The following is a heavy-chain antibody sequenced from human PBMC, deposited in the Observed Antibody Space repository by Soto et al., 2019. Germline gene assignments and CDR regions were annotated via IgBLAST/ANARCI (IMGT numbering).Heavy chain of an antibody. D-gene: IGHD3-3*02. CDR2: LSYDGSKE. J-gene: IGHJ4*02. CDR1: GFTFSSFG. V-gene: IGHV3-30*18. Sequence: GGSLRLSCAASGFTFSSFGMHWVRQAPGKGLEWVALLSYDGSKEYYADSVKGRFSVSRDNSKNTLYLQMNSLRVEDTAVYFCAKRILRGSTSSVLDYWGRGTLVTVSS. CDR3: AKRILRGSTSSVLDY.